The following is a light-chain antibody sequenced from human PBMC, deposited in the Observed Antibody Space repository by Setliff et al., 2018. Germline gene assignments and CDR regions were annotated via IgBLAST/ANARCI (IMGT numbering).Light chain of an antibody. V-gene: IGKV1-13*02. CDR3: QQFSTSPLT. CDR2: GAS. CDR1: RGISRA. Sequence: AIQLTRSPSSLSASVGDRVTITCRASRGISRALAWYQQKPGKTPQVLISGASNLESGVPSRFSGSGSGTDFTLTISDLQPEDFVTYYCQQFSTSPLTFGGGTKVDIK. J-gene: IGKJ4*01.